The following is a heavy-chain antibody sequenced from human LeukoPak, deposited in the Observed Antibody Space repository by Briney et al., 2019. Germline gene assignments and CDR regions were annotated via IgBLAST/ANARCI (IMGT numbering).Heavy chain of an antibody. Sequence: ASVKVSCTASGYTFTGYYMHWVRQAPGQGLEWMGWINPNSGGTNYAQTFQGRVTMTRDTSISTAYMELSRLRSDDTAVYYCARGPIGDLWGDYWGQGTLVTVSS. D-gene: IGHD3-16*01. V-gene: IGHV1-2*02. J-gene: IGHJ4*02. CDR3: ARGPIGDLWGDY. CDR1: GYTFTGYY. CDR2: INPNSGGT.